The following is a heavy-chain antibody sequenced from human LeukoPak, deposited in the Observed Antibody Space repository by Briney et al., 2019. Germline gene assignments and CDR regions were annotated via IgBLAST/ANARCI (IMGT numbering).Heavy chain of an antibody. D-gene: IGHD3-22*01. Sequence: PSETLSLTCTVSGGSINSGGYYWSWIRQRLGKGLEWIGYISYSGSTYYTPSLKSRVRISVDTSKNQFSLKLNSVTGADTAVYYCARESVYYYDSSGSNAFDFWGQGTLVTVSS. CDR3: ARESVYYYDSSGSNAFDF. CDR2: ISYSGST. J-gene: IGHJ4*02. V-gene: IGHV4-31*03. CDR1: GGSINSGGYY.